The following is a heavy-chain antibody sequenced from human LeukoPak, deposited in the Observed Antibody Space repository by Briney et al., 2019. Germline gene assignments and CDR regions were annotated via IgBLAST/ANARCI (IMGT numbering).Heavy chain of an antibody. V-gene: IGHV3-7*01. CDR3: VRNGGSLDY. Sequence: PGGSLRLSCAASGFSFSNHWMSWVRQAPGKGLEWVASINSDGTDKYYVDAVKGRFTISRDNAKNSLFLEMNSLRATDTAVYYCVRNGGSLDYWGQGTLVTVSS. CDR2: INSDGTDK. D-gene: IGHD2-15*01. J-gene: IGHJ4*02. CDR1: GFSFSNHW.